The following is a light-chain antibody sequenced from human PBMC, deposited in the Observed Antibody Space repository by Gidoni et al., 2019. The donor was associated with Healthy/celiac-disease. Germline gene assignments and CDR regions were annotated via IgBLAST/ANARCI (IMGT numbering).Light chain of an antibody. CDR2: AAS. Sequence: DIQMTQSPSSLSASVGDRVTITCRASQSISSYLNWYQQKPGKAPKLLIYAASSLQSGVPSRFSGSGSGTDFTLTISSLQPKDFATYYCQQSYSTPPFPLYTFGQGTKLEIK. J-gene: IGKJ2*01. V-gene: IGKV1-39*01. CDR1: QSISSY. CDR3: QQSYSTPPFPLYT.